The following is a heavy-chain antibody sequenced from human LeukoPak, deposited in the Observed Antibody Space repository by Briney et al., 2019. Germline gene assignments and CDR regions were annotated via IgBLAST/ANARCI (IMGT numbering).Heavy chain of an antibody. CDR2: ISSSSSYI. CDR3: AREGPRGNSQFDY. D-gene: IGHD2/OR15-2a*01. Sequence: GGSLRLSCAASGFTFSSYSMNWVRQAPGKGLEWVSSISSSSSYIYYADSVKGRFTISRDNAKNSLYPQMNSLRAEDTAVYYCAREGPRGNSQFDYWGQGTLVTVSP. J-gene: IGHJ4*02. V-gene: IGHV3-21*01. CDR1: GFTFSSYS.